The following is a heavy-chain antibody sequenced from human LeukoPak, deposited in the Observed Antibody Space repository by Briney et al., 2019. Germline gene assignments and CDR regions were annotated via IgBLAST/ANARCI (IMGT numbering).Heavy chain of an antibody. CDR2: ISSSSSYI. CDR3: ARGRWELPFGY. Sequence: GGSLRLSRAASGFTFSSYSMNWVRQAPGKGLEWVSSISSSSSYIYYADSVKGRFTISRDNAKNSLYLQMNSLRAEDTAVYYCARGRWELPFGYWGQGTLVTVSS. J-gene: IGHJ4*02. V-gene: IGHV3-21*01. CDR1: GFTFSSYS. D-gene: IGHD1-26*01.